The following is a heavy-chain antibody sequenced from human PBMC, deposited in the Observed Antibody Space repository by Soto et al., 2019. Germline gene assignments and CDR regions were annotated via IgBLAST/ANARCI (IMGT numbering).Heavy chain of an antibody. CDR1: GGSFSGYY. D-gene: IGHD3-9*01. Sequence: SETLSLTCAVSGGSFSGYYWSWIRQPPGKGLEWIGEINHSGSTNYNPSLKSRVTISVDTSKNQFSLKLSSVTAADTAVYYCARGDILTGYYVDYWGQGTLVTVSS. CDR2: INHSGST. CDR3: ARGDILTGYYVDY. J-gene: IGHJ4*02. V-gene: IGHV4-34*01.